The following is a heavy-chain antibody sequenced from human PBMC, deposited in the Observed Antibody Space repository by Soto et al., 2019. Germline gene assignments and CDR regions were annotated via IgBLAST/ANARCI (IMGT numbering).Heavy chain of an antibody. CDR3: ASSRDCSGGSCYCNY. CDR1: GGSFSGYY. D-gene: IGHD2-15*01. CDR2: INHSGST. J-gene: IGHJ4*02. V-gene: IGHV4-34*01. Sequence: QVQLQQWGAGLLKPSETLSLTCAVYGGSFSGYYWSWIRQPPGKGLEWIGEINHSGSTNYNPSLKSRVTISVDTYKNQFSLKLSSVTAADTAVYYCASSRDCSGGSCYCNYWGQGTLVTVSS.